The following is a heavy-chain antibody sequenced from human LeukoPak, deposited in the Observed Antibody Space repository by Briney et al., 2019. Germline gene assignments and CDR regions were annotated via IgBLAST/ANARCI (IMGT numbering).Heavy chain of an antibody. D-gene: IGHD5-18*01. J-gene: IGHJ4*02. CDR2: ISSSGSTI. Sequence: PGGSLRLSCAASGFTFSSYEMNWVRQAPGKGLEWVSYISSSGSTIYYADSVKGRFTISRDNAKNSLYLQMNSLRAEDTAVYYCARGQTTMASDYWGQGTLVTVSS. CDR3: ARGQTTMASDY. V-gene: IGHV3-48*03. CDR1: GFTFSSYE.